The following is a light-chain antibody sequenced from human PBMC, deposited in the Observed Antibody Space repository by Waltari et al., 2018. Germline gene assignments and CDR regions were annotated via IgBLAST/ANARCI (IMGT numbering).Light chain of an antibody. CDR2: KAS. Sequence: DIQMTQSPSTLSASVGARVTLTCRASQSISSWLAWYQQKPGKAPKLLIYKASSLESGVPSRFSGSGSGTEFTLTISSLQPDDFATYYCQQYNSYPLTFGQGTKVEIK. J-gene: IGKJ1*01. CDR1: QSISSW. V-gene: IGKV1-5*03. CDR3: QQYNSYPLT.